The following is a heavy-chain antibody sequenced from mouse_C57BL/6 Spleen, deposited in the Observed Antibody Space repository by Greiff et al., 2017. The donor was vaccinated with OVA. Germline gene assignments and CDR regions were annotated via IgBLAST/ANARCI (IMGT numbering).Heavy chain of an antibody. D-gene: IGHD2-4*01. CDR1: GYSITSGYY. Sequence: EVQLQESGPGLVKPSQSLSLTCSVTGYSITSGYYWNWIRQFPGNKLEWMGYISYDGSNNYNPSLKNRISITRDTSKNQFFLKLNSVTTEDTATYYCASTMITPWFAYWGQGTLVTVSA. CDR3: ASTMITPWFAY. CDR2: ISYDGSN. J-gene: IGHJ3*01. V-gene: IGHV3-6*01.